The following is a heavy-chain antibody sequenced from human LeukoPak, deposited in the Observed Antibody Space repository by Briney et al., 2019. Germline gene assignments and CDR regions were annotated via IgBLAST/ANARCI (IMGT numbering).Heavy chain of an antibody. V-gene: IGHV1-18*04. Sequence: ASVKVSCKASGYTFTGYYMHWVRQAPGQGLEWMGWISAYNGNTNYAQKLQGRVTMTTDTSTSTAYMELRSLRSDDTAVYYCARGSELLPIDFDYWGQGTLVTVSS. CDR1: GYTFTGYY. CDR2: ISAYNGNT. D-gene: IGHD1-26*01. CDR3: ARGSELLPIDFDY. J-gene: IGHJ4*02.